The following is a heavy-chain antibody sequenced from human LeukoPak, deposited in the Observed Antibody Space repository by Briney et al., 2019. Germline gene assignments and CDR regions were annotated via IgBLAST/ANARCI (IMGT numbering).Heavy chain of an antibody. Sequence: GGSLRLSCAASGFTFSSYGMHWVRQAPGKGLEWVAFIRYDGSNKYYADSVKGRFTISRDNSKNTLYLQMDSLRAEDTAVYYCAKNPSYDSSGYYPDYWAQRTLVTVSS. CDR2: IRYDGSNK. J-gene: IGHJ4*02. D-gene: IGHD3-22*01. CDR1: GFTFSSYG. V-gene: IGHV3-30*02. CDR3: AKNPSYDSSGYYPDY.